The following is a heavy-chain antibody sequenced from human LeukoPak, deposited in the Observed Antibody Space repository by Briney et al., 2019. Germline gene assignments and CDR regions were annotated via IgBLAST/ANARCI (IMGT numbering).Heavy chain of an antibody. CDR2: INPDNGGT. D-gene: IGHD4-11*01. Sequence: ASVKVSCKASGYTFTGYYMHWVRQAPGQGFEWMGWINPDNGGTNYAQKFQGRVTLTWDTSIGTAYMELSRLTSDDTAVYYCALYQSSYNNYEGAVDIWGQGTMVTVSS. J-gene: IGHJ3*02. CDR3: ALYQSSYNNYEGAVDI. V-gene: IGHV1-2*02. CDR1: GYTFTGYY.